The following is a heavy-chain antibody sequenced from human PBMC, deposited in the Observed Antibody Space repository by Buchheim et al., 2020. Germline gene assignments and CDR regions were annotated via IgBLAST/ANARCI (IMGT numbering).Heavy chain of an antibody. CDR3: ASDGRYSSSFYYFDY. V-gene: IGHV3-21*01. D-gene: IGHD6-13*01. Sequence: EVQLVESGGGLVKPGGSLRVSCATSGFTFSSYSMNWVRQAPGKGLEWVSFISSSSSYIYYADSVKGRLTISRDNAKNSLYLQMNSLRAEDTAVYYCASDGRYSSSFYYFDYGGKGTL. J-gene: IGHJ4*02. CDR2: ISSSSSYI. CDR1: GFTFSSYS.